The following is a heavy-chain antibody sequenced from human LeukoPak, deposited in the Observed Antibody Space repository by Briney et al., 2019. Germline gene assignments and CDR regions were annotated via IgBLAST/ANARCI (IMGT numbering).Heavy chain of an antibody. V-gene: IGHV4-34*01. CDR2: INHSGST. J-gene: IGHJ3*02. D-gene: IGHD5-12*01. CDR1: GGSFSGYY. Sequence: SETLSLTCAVYGGSFSGYYWSWIRQPPGKGLEWIGEINHSGSTNYNPSLKSRVTISVDTSKNQFSLQLSSVTAADTAVYYCARQDVATSHDAFDIWGQGTMVSVSS. CDR3: ARQDVATSHDAFDI.